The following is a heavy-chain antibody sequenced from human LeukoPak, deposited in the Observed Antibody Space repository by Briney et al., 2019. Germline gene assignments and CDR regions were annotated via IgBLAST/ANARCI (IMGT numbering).Heavy chain of an antibody. V-gene: IGHV3-33*01. CDR3: ARVTYSGNYFIDY. CDR1: GFIFSSYG. J-gene: IGHJ4*02. CDR2: AYHDEWPGNSK. Sequence: GGSLRLSCAASGFIFSSYGMYWVRQAPGKGLEWVAVAYHDEWPGNSKYYVDSVKGRFTVSRDNSKNTLYLQMNSLRAEDTAVYYCARVTYSGNYFIDYWGQGTLVTVSS. D-gene: IGHD1-26*01.